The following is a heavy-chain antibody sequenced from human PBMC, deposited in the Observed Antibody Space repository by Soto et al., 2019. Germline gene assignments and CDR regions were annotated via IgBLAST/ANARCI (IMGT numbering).Heavy chain of an antibody. J-gene: IGHJ4*02. CDR2: IYYSGST. CDR1: GGSISSGGYY. Sequence: NPSETLSLTCTVSGGSISSGGYYWSWIRQHPGKGLEWIGYIYYSGSTYYNPSLKSRVTISVDTSKNQFSLKLSSVTAADTAVYYCAREGGLWFGELLHWGQGTLVTVSS. CDR3: AREGGLWFGELLH. D-gene: IGHD3-10*01. V-gene: IGHV4-31*03.